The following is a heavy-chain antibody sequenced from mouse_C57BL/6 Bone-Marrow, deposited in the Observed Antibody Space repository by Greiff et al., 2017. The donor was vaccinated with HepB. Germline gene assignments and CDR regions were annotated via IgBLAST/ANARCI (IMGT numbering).Heavy chain of an antibody. CDR2: ISSGGDYI. CDR1: GFTFSSYA. D-gene: IGHD2-5*01. CDR3: TKYSNSFAY. Sequence: EVQVVESGEGLVKPGGSLKLSCAASGFTFSSYAISWVRQTPEKRLEWVAYISSGGDYIYYADTVKGRFTISRDNARNTLYLQMSSLKSEDTAMYYCTKYSNSFAYWGQGTLVTVSA. V-gene: IGHV5-9-1*02. J-gene: IGHJ3*01.